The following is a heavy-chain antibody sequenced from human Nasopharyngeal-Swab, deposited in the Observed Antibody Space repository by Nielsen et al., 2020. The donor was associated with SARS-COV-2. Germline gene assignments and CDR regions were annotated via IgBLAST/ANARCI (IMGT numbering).Heavy chain of an antibody. CDR2: IYYSGST. V-gene: IGHV4-59*13. Sequence: SETLSLTCTVSGGSISSFYWSWIRQPPGQGLEWIGYIYYSGSTNYNPSLKSRVTISVDTSKNQFSLKLSSVTAADTALYYCARLIVLRYFDWHYYFDYWGQGTPVTVSS. J-gene: IGHJ4*02. D-gene: IGHD3-9*01. CDR1: GGSISSFY. CDR3: ARLIVLRYFDWHYYFDY.